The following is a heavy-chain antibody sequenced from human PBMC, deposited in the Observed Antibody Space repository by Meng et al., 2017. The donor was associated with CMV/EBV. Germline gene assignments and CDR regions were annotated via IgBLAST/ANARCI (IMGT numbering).Heavy chain of an antibody. CDR1: GYTFSSYG. CDR3: ARAPIFSGGDCSH. V-gene: IGHV1-18*01. J-gene: IGHJ4*02. CDR2: ISGYNGQT. Sequence: VQLVEAGAEVEKPGASVKVSCKASGYTFSSYGISWVRQAPGQGLEWMGWISGYNGQTKYAQKFQGRVTMTTDTPTSTAYMELRSLRSDDTAVYYCARAPIFSGGDCSHWGQGTLVTVSS. D-gene: IGHD2-21*02.